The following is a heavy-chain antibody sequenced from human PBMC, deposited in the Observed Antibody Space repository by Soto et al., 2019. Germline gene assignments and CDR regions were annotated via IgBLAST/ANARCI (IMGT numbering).Heavy chain of an antibody. Sequence: EVQLLESGGGLVQPGGSLRLSCAASGFTFISYAMSWVRQAPGKGLEWVSAVDGSGYSTYYADSVKGRFTISRDNSKNTLYLQMNSLRAEHTAVYFCAKDLPAGRGGVYFDYWGQGALVTVSS. CDR2: VDGSGYST. CDR1: GFTFISYA. V-gene: IGHV3-23*01. CDR3: AKDLPAGRGGVYFDY. D-gene: IGHD6-6*01. J-gene: IGHJ4*02.